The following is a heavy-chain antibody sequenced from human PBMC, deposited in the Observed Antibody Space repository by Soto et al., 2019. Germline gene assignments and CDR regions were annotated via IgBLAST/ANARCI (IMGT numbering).Heavy chain of an antibody. J-gene: IGHJ4*02. CDR1: GFTFSSYA. Sequence: QVQLVESGGGVVQPGRSLRLSCAASGFTFSSYAMHWVRQAPGKGLEWVAVISYDGSNKYYADSVKGRFTISRDNSKNTLYLQMNSLRAEDTAVYYCARDLGGYDLNYYDSSGGGYWGQGTLVTVSS. D-gene: IGHD3-22*01. CDR2: ISYDGSNK. V-gene: IGHV3-30-3*01. CDR3: ARDLGGYDLNYYDSSGGGY.